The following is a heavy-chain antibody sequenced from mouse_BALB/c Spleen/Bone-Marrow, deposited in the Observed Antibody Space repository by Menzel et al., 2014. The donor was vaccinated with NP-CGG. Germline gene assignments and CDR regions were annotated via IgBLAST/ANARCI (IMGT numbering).Heavy chain of an antibody. V-gene: IGHV1-85*01. D-gene: IGHD2-4*01. Sequence: VQLQQSGAELVKPGASVKLSCKASGYTFTSYDINWVRQRPEQGLEWIGWIFPGDGSTKYNEKFKGKATLTTDKSSSTAYMQLSRLTSEDSAVYFCARRVYYDYDGGAWFAYWAKGLWSLSLQ. CDR2: IFPGDGST. CDR3: ARRVYYDYDGGAWFAY. J-gene: IGHJ3*01. CDR1: GYTFTSYD.